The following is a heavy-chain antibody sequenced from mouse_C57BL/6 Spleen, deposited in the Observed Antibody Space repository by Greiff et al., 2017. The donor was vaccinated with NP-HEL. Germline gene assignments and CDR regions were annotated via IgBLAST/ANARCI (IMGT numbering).Heavy chain of an antibody. V-gene: IGHV1-19*01. J-gene: IGHJ3*01. CDR1: GYTFTDYY. CDR2: INPYNGGT. CDR3: ARTYDYDGAWFAY. Sequence: EVQRVESGPVLVKPGASVKMSCKASGYTFTDYYMNWVKQSHGKSLEWIGVINPYNGGTSYNQKFKGKATLTVDKSSSTAYMELNSLTSEDSAVYYCARTYDYDGAWFAYWGQGTLVTVSA. D-gene: IGHD2-4*01.